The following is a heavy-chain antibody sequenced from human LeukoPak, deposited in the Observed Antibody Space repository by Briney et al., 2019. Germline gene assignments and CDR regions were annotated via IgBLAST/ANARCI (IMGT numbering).Heavy chain of an antibody. CDR1: GFTFSSYE. Sequence: GGSLRLSCAASGFTFSSYEMNWVRQAPGKGLEWVALISYDGGNKFYADSVRDRFTISRDNSKNTLFLQMNSLRTEDTAMYYRAKVFEVRGARRPKDYWGQGTLVIVSS. J-gene: IGHJ4*02. CDR3: AKVFEVRGARRPKDY. CDR2: ISYDGGNK. V-gene: IGHV3-30*18. D-gene: IGHD3-10*01.